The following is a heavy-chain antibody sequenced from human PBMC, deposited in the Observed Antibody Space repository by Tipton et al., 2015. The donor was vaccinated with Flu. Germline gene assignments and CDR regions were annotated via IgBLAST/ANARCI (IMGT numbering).Heavy chain of an antibody. Sequence: SLRLSCAASGFTFSSYAMSWVRQAPGKGLEWVSAISGSGGSTYYADSVKGRFTISRDNSKNTLYLQMNSLRAEDTAVYYCAKGYDFWIGGHYYSYYGMDVWGQGTTVPVSS. CDR1: GFTFSSYA. CDR3: AKGYDFWIGGHYYSYYGMDV. CDR2: ISGSGGST. V-gene: IGHV3-23*01. D-gene: IGHD3-3*01. J-gene: IGHJ6*02.